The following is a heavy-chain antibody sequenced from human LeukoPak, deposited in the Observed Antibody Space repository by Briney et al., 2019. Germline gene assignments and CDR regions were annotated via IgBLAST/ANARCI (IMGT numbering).Heavy chain of an antibody. V-gene: IGHV4-39*02. CDR1: GGSISSSSYY. D-gene: IGHD3-10*01. CDR2: IYYSGST. Sequence: PSETLSLTCTVSGGSISSSSYYWGWIRQPPWKGLEWIGSIYYSGSTYYNPSLKSRVTISVDTSKNQFSLKLSSVTAADTAVYYCARDMVRGYFDYWGQGTLVTVSS. J-gene: IGHJ4*02. CDR3: ARDMVRGYFDY.